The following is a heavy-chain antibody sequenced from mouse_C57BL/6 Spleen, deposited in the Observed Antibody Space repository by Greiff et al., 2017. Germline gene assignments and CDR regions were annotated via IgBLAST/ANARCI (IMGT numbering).Heavy chain of an antibody. J-gene: IGHJ2*01. Sequence: QVQLQQSGAELAKPGASVKLSCKASGYTFTSYWMHWVKQRPGQGLEWIGYINPSSGYTQYNQKFKGKATLTADTSSSTAYMQLSSLTYEDSAVYYCARSGYYGTRYYFDYWGQGTTLTVSS. CDR3: ARSGYYGTRYYFDY. CDR1: GYTFTSYW. V-gene: IGHV1-7*01. D-gene: IGHD1-1*01. CDR2: INPSSGYT.